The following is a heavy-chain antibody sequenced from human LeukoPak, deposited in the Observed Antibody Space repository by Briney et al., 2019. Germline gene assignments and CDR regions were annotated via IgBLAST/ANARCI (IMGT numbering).Heavy chain of an antibody. D-gene: IGHD2-15*01. J-gene: IGHJ6*02. CDR3: ARRVTEVPATYYYYGMDV. V-gene: IGHV4-39*01. Sequence: PSETLSLTCTVSGGSISSSSYYWGWIRQPPGKGLEWIGSIYYSGSTYYNPSLKSRVTISVDTSKNQFSLKLSSVTAADTAVYYCARRVTEVPATYYYYGMDVWGQGTTVTVSS. CDR2: IYYSGST. CDR1: GGSISSSSYY.